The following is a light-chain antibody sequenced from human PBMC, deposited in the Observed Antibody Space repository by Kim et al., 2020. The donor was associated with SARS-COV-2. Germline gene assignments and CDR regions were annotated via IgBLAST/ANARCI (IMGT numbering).Light chain of an antibody. J-gene: IGLJ2*01. CDR2: AVT. Sequence: SPIPRHGVTRNRGAHYFVVRYHQQPAKAPKVKICAVTGRPSGVSDRFSGSMTGNTTSLAISGLQAEDEADYYSSSYTRRGCLYVLFGGGTQLTVL. CDR3: SSYTRRGCLYVL. V-gene: IGLV2-14*03. CDR1: TRNRGAHYF.